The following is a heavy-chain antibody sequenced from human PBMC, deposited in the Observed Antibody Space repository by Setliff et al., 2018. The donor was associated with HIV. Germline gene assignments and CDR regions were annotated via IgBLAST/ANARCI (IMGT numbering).Heavy chain of an antibody. D-gene: IGHD5-12*01. Sequence: ASETLSLTCSVSGVTISSHFWTWIRQPAGKGLEWIGRAYTGGSTNYNPSLKSRVTISVDTSKNQFSLNLSSVTAADTAVYYCARGGSGHFDYWGQGTLVTVSS. CDR3: ARGGSGHFDY. V-gene: IGHV4-4*07. J-gene: IGHJ4*02. CDR1: GVTISSHF. CDR2: AYTGGST.